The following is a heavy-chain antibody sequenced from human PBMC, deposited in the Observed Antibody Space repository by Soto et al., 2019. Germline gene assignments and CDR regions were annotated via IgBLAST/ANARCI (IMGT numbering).Heavy chain of an antibody. V-gene: IGHV3-53*01. D-gene: IGHD3-22*01. CDR3: ARDRVESGYPEYFQH. J-gene: IGHJ1*01. Sequence: EVQLVESGGGLIQPGGSLRLSCAASGVTVSSNYMSWVRQAPGKGLEWVSVIYSGGSTYYADSVNGRFTISRDNSKNTLYLQMNSLRAADTAVYYCARDRVESGYPEYFQHWGQGTLVTVSS. CDR1: GVTVSSNY. CDR2: IYSGGST.